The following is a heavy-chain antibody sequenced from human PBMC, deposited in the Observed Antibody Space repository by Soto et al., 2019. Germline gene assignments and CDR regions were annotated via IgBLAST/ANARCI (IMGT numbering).Heavy chain of an antibody. CDR2: INAGNGNT. V-gene: IGHV1-3*05. CDR1: GYTFTSYA. J-gene: IGHJ3*02. CDR3: ARDQAHLSLVWAFDI. D-gene: IGHD3-16*01. Sequence: QVQLVQSGAEEKKPGASVKVSCKASGYTFTSYAMHWVRRPPDQGLEGMGWINAGNGNTKYSQKFQGRVTITRDTSASTAYMELSSLRSEDTAVYYCARDQAHLSLVWAFDIWGQGTMVTVSS.